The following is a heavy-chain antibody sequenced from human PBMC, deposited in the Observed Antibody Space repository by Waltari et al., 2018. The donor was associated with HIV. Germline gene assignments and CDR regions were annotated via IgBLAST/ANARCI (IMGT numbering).Heavy chain of an antibody. CDR1: GFTFSSYS. D-gene: IGHD1-26*01. Sequence: EVQLVESGGGLVQPGGSPRLSCAASGFTFSSYSMNWVRQAPGKGLEWVSYISSSGSTIYYADSVRGRFTISRDNAKNSLYLQLNSLRAEDTAVYYCARDYSGTYADFDYWGQGTLVTVSS. CDR2: ISSSGSTI. J-gene: IGHJ4*02. V-gene: IGHV3-48*01. CDR3: ARDYSGTYADFDY.